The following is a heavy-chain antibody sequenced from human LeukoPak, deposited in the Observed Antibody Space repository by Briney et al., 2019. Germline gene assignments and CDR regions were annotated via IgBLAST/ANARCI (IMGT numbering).Heavy chain of an antibody. Sequence: GGSLRLSCAASGFTFSNAWMTWLRQAPGKGLEWVGRITTKSEGGIIDYAAPVKGRFTISRDDSKTTLYLQMNSLKTEDTAVYYCTTEHYSDRSAPWDGWGQGTLVTVSS. V-gene: IGHV3-15*01. CDR3: TTEHYSDRSAPWDG. CDR2: ITTKSEGGII. J-gene: IGHJ4*02. CDR1: GFTFSNAW. D-gene: IGHD3-22*01.